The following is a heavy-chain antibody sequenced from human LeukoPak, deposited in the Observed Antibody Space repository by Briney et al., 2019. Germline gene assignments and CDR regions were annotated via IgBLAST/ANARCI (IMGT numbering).Heavy chain of an antibody. CDR1: GYTFITYG. Sequence: ASVTVSCKASGYTFITYGISWVRQAPGQGLEWMGWINPYNGDTKYTQKLQGRVTMTTDTSTSTVYMELRSLRSDDTAVYYCERKLYGRFEYWSQGTLVTVPS. J-gene: IGHJ4*02. D-gene: IGHD3-3*01. V-gene: IGHV1-18*01. CDR2: INPYNGDT. CDR3: ERKLYGRFEY.